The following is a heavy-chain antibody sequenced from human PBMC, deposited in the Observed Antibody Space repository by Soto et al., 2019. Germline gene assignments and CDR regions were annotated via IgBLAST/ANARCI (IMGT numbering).Heavy chain of an antibody. CDR1: GGTFSSYA. Sequence: QVQLVQSGAEVKKPGSSVKVSCKASGGTFSSYAINWVRQAPGQGLEWMGRIVPMFGIPNFAPKFQGRVTMTADRSTTTAYMELSSPRSEDTAVYYCASGPYTSSSGGYYYYYMDVWGKGTTVTVSS. D-gene: IGHD6-6*01. J-gene: IGHJ6*03. CDR2: IVPMFGIP. CDR3: ASGPYTSSSGGYYYYYMDV. V-gene: IGHV1-69*02.